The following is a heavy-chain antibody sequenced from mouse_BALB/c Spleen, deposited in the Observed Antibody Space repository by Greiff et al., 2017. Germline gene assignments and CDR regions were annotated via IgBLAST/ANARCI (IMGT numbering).Heavy chain of an antibody. J-gene: IGHJ3*01. CDR3: ARRGSNSAWFAY. CDR1: GFTFSSYA. V-gene: IGHV5-9-4*01. CDR2: ISSGGSYT. D-gene: IGHD3-1*01. Sequence: EVMLVESGGGLVKPGGSLKLSCAASGFTFSSYAMSWVRQSPEKRLEWVAEISSGGSYTYYPDTVTGRFTISRDNAKNTLYLEMSSLRSEDTAMYSCARRGSNSAWFAYWGKGLWSLSLQ.